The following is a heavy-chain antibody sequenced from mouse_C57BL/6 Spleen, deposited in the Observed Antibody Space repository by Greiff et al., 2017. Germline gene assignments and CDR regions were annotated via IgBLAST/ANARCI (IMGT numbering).Heavy chain of an antibody. CDR2: IDPSASYT. D-gene: IGHD1-1*01. J-gene: IGHJ4*01. Sequence: QVQLQQPGAELVMPGASVKLSCKASGYTFTSYWMHWVKQRPGQGLEWIGEIDPSASYTNYNQKFKGKSTLTVDKSSSTAYMQLSSLTSEDSAVYYCARRGVYYGSSPYYAMDYWGQGTSVTVSS. CDR3: ARRGVYYGSSPYYAMDY. CDR1: GYTFTSYW. V-gene: IGHV1-69*01.